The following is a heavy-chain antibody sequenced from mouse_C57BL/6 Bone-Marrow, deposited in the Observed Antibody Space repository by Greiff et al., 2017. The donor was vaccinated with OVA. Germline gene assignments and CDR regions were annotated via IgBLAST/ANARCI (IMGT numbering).Heavy chain of an antibody. J-gene: IGHJ2*01. Sequence: VQLQQSGPELVKPGASVKIPCKASGYTFTDYNMDWVKQSHGKSLEWIGDINPNNGGTIYNQKFKGKATLTVDKSSSTAYMELRSLTSEDTAVYYCARFTTVEKYFDYWGQGTTLTVSS. CDR1: GYTFTDYN. V-gene: IGHV1-18*01. CDR2: INPNNGGT. D-gene: IGHD1-1*01. CDR3: ARFTTVEKYFDY.